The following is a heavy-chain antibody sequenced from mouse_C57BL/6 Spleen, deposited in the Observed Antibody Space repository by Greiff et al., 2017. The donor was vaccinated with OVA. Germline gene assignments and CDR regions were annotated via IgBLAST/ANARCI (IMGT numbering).Heavy chain of an antibody. J-gene: IGHJ2*01. CDR1: GYTFTSYG. CDR2: IYPRSGNT. D-gene: IGHD1-1*01. Sequence: VQRVESGAELARPGASVKLSCKASGYTFTSYGISWVKQRTGQGLEWIGEIYPRSGNTYYNEKFKGKATLTADKSSSTAYMELRSLTSEDSAVYFCARDYYGSSFDYWGQGTTLTVSS. CDR3: ARDYYGSSFDY. V-gene: IGHV1-81*01.